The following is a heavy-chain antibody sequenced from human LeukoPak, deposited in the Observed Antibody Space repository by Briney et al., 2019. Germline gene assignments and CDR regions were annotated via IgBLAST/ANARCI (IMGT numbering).Heavy chain of an antibody. V-gene: IGHV3-11*04. Sequence: GGSLRLSCAASGFTFSDHYMTWLRQAPGKGLQTVSYIYKGGDTIFYADSVRGRFTISRDNAESSVYLQMNSLSAEDTAVYYCARGHWGLDYWGRGTLVTVSS. CDR3: ARGHWGLDY. D-gene: IGHD7-27*01. CDR1: GFTFSDHY. J-gene: IGHJ4*02. CDR2: IYKGGDTI.